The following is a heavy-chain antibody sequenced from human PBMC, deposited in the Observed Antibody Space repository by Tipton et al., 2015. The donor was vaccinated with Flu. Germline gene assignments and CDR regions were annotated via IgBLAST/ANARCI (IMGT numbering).Heavy chain of an antibody. Sequence: TLSLTCSVSGDAIHSTFLWGWIRQPPGRGLEWIGNVFPSGGGYFNPSLKSRLAISVDTSKIEFSLKLTSVTAADTAVYFCARRDYSNYVSDPKSWFDPWGQGILVTVSS. V-gene: IGHV4-38-2*01. CDR1: GDAIHSTFL. CDR2: VFPSGGG. J-gene: IGHJ5*02. CDR3: ARRDYSNYVSDPKSWFDP. D-gene: IGHD4-11*01.